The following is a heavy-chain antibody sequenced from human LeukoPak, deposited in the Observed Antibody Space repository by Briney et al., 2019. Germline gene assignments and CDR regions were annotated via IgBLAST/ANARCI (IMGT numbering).Heavy chain of an antibody. D-gene: IGHD3-10*01. V-gene: IGHV3-66*01. J-gene: IGHJ4*02. Sequence: GGSLRLSCAASGFTVSGNYMSWVRQAPGKGLEWLSVIHRGGNTYYADFVKGRFTISRDSSKNTVFLQMDSLRAEDTAVYYCARDPGYGLGVDYGDYWGQGTLVTVSS. CDR2: IHRGGNT. CDR1: GFTVSGNY. CDR3: ARDPGYGLGVDYGDY.